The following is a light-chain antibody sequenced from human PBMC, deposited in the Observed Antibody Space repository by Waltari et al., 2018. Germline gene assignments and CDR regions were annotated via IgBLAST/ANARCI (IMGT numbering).Light chain of an antibody. CDR1: HSVLYRSDNNDY. CDR2: WAS. CDR3: QQDYKIPYT. J-gene: IGKJ2*01. V-gene: IGKV4-1*01. Sequence: EIVMTQSPDSLAVYLGERAPISCNSSHSVLYRSDNNDYLVWYQHKAGQPPKVLIYWASVRESGVPDRFSGSGSGTDFTLTINNLQPEDVAVYYCQQDYKIPYTFGQGTKVEIK.